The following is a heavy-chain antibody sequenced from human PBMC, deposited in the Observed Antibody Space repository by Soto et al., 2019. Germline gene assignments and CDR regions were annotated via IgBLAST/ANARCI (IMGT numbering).Heavy chain of an antibody. CDR3: ARVHDTRYYYYGMAV. D-gene: IGHD3-22*01. V-gene: IGHV4-30-4*08. CDR2: IYYSGST. CDR1: GGSLSRGDYH. J-gene: IGHJ6*02. Sequence: ASEALSLPWTVSGGSLSRGDYHLCWLRQPTGKGLEWIGYIYYSGSTYYNPSLKSRVTISVDTSKNQFSLKLSSVTAADTAVYYCARVHDTRYYYYGMAVWGQGTTVTVSS.